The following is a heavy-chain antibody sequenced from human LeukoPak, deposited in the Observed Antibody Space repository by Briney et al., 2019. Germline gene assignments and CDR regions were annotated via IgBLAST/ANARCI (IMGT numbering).Heavy chain of an antibody. CDR3: ARDSFRIMDV. D-gene: IGHD2-15*01. J-gene: IGHJ6*02. CDR2: ISYDGSNK. V-gene: IGHV3-30*04. Sequence: GRSLRLSCAASGFTLSSYAMHWVRQAPGKGLEWVAVISYDGSNKYYADSVKGRFTISRDNSKNTLYLQMNSLRAEDTAVYYCARDSFRIMDVWGQGTTVTVSS. CDR1: GFTLSSYA.